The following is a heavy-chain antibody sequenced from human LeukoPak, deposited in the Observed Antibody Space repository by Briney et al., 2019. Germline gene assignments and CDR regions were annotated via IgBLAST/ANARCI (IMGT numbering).Heavy chain of an antibody. CDR3: ARQGYYYDSSGYPDAFDI. D-gene: IGHD3-22*01. Sequence: GGSLRLPCTASGFTFSSYSMNWVRQAPGKGLEWVSSISSSSSYIYYADSVKGRFTISRDNAKNSLYLQMNSLRAEDTAVYYCARQGYYYDSSGYPDAFDIWGQGTMVTVSS. V-gene: IGHV3-21*01. CDR1: GFTFSSYS. CDR2: ISSSSSYI. J-gene: IGHJ3*02.